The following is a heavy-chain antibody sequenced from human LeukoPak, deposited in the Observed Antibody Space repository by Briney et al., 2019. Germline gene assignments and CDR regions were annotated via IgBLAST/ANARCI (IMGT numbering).Heavy chain of an antibody. V-gene: IGHV4-34*01. CDR3: ARRLHYDILTDYFPPDY. J-gene: IGHJ4*02. CDR2: INHSGST. Sequence: PSDTLSLTCGVYNGSLSGYYWSWIRQPPGKGLEWIGEINHSGSTKYNPSLKSRVTMSVDTSKNQFSLKVSSVTAADTAVYFCARRLHYDILTDYFPPDYWGQGTLVTVSS. CDR1: NGSLSGYY. D-gene: IGHD3-9*01.